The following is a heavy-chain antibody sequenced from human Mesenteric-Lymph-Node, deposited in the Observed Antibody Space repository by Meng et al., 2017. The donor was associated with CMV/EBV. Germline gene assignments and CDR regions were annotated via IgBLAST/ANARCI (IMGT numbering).Heavy chain of an antibody. J-gene: IGHJ4*02. CDR3: ARVPSGWYYVDY. V-gene: IGHV6-1*01. D-gene: IGHD6-19*01. CDR1: GDSVSSDSAT. CDR2: TYYRSKWYN. Sequence: GDSVSSDSATWNWIRQSPSRGLEWLGRTYYRSKWYNDYAVSVKSRIIVNPDTSKNQFSLQLNSVTPEDTAVYYCARVPSGWYYVDYWGQGALVTVSS.